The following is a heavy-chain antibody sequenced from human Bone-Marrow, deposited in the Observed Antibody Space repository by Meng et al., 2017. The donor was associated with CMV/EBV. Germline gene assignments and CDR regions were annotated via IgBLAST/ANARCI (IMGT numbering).Heavy chain of an antibody. Sequence: GGSLRLSCAASGFTVSSNYMSWVRQAPGKGLEWVSVIYSGGSTYYADSVKGRFTISRDNSKNTLYLQMNSLRAEDTAVYYCARVGVGYSYGYDYWGQGTLVTVSS. J-gene: IGHJ4*02. V-gene: IGHV3-53*01. CDR3: ARVGVGYSYGYDY. CDR2: IYSGGST. D-gene: IGHD5-18*01. CDR1: GFTVSSNY.